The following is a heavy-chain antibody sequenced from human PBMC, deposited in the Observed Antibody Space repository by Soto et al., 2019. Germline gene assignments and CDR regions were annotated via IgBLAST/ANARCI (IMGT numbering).Heavy chain of an antibody. J-gene: IGHJ5*02. Sequence: QVQLVQSGAEVKKPGASVKVSCKASGYTFTSYDINWVRQATGQGLEWMGWMNPNSGNTGYAQKFQGGVTMTRNTSISTAYMELSSLRSEDTAVYYCARGLLRFLEWSRINWFDPWGQGTLVTVSS. CDR1: GYTFTSYD. CDR3: ARGLLRFLEWSRINWFDP. CDR2: MNPNSGNT. V-gene: IGHV1-8*01. D-gene: IGHD3-3*01.